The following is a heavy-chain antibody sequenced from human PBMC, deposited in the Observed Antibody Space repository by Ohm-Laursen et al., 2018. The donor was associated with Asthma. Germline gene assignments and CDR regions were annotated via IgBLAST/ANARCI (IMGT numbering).Heavy chain of an antibody. Sequence: SLRLSCTASGFTFSSYGMHWVRQAPGKGLEWVAVISYDGSNKYYADSVKGRFTISRDNAKNSLYLQMNSLRAEDTALYYCAKDIREGVTTYLFDYWGQGTLVTVSS. J-gene: IGHJ4*02. CDR2: ISYDGSNK. D-gene: IGHD4-17*01. V-gene: IGHV3-30*18. CDR3: AKDIREGVTTYLFDY. CDR1: GFTFSSYG.